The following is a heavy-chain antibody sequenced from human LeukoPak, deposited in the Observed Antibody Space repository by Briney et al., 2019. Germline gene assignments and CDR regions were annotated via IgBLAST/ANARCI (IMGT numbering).Heavy chain of an antibody. CDR2: ISYDGSNK. CDR1: GFTFSSYG. J-gene: IGHJ5*02. CDR3: AKDRVGDYARGYNWFDP. V-gene: IGHV3-30*18. Sequence: PGGSLRLSCAASGFTFSSYGMHWVRQAPGKGLEWVAVISYDGSNKYYADSVKGQFTISRDNSKNTLYLQMNSLRAEDTAVYYCAKDRVGDYARGYNWFDPWGQGTLVTVSS. D-gene: IGHD4-17*01.